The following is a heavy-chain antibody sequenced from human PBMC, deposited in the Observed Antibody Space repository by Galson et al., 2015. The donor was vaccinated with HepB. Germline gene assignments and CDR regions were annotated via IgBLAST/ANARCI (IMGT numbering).Heavy chain of an antibody. CDR1: GYSFTSYW. CDR3: ARHLYGGLPEGAFDI. D-gene: IGHD4-23*01. V-gene: IGHV5-51*01. CDR2: IYPGDSDT. Sequence: QSGAEVKKPGESLKISCTGSGYSFTSYWIGWVRQMPGKGLEWMGIIYPGDSDTRYSPSFQSQVTISADKSISTAYLQWSSLKASDTAMYYCARHLYGGLPEGAFDIWGQGTMVTVSS. J-gene: IGHJ3*02.